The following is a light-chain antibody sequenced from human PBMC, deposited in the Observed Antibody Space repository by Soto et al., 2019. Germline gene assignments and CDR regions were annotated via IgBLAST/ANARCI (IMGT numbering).Light chain of an antibody. CDR3: HQDGDSPQT. CDR1: QRISSN. CDR2: GTS. J-gene: IGKJ1*01. Sequence: EIVMTQSPATLSVSPGERATLSCRASQRISSNLAWFQQKPGQAPRLLIYGTSTRATDIPERFSGSGSGTDFTLTIRRLDHEDFAMYYCHQDGDSPQTFGQGTRVEIK. V-gene: IGKV3-20*01.